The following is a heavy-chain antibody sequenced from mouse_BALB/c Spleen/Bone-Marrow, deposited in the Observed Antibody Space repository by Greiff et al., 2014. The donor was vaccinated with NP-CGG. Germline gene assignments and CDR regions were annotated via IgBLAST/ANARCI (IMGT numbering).Heavy chain of an antibody. CDR3: ARDYYGSSSFAY. Sequence: QVQLQQPGPELVKPGASVRISCKASGYTFTSYYIHWVKQRPGQGLEWIGWIYPGNVNTKYNEKFKGKATLTADKSSSTAYMQPSSLTSEDSAVYFCARDYYGSSSFAYWGQGTLVTVSA. CDR2: IYPGNVNT. CDR1: GYTFTSYY. J-gene: IGHJ3*01. V-gene: IGHV1S56*01. D-gene: IGHD1-1*01.